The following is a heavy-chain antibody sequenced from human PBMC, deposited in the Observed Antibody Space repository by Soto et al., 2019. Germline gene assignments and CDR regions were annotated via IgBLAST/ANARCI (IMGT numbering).Heavy chain of an antibody. CDR1: GGTFNSFS. CDR2: IIPMSGRP. Sequence: QVQLVQSGAEVKTPGSSVKVSCKASGGTFNSFSIHWVRQAPGQGLEWMGGIIPMSGRPNYAQRFQGRVTFIADKSTNSVYMELNRLTHEDTAVYYCTRRGRQSANWFDPWGQGTLVTVSS. CDR3: TRRGRQSANWFDP. V-gene: IGHV1-69*06. J-gene: IGHJ5*02.